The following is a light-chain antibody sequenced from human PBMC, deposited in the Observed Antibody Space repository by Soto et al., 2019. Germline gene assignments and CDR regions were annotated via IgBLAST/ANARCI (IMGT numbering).Light chain of an antibody. CDR1: KLGEKY. CDR2: QDS. J-gene: IGLJ1*01. Sequence: SYELTQPPSVSVSPGQTASITCSGDKLGEKYACWYQQKPGQSPVLVIYQDSKRPSGIPERFSGSNSGNTATLTISGTQAMDEADYYCQAWDSSSSVFGTGTKLTV. V-gene: IGLV3-1*01. CDR3: QAWDSSSSV.